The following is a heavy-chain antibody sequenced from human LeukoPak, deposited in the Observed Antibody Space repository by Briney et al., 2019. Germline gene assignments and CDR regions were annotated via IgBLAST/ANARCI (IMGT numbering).Heavy chain of an antibody. Sequence: SSETLSLTCAVYGGSFSGYYWSWIRQPPGKGLEWIGEINHSGSTNYNPSLKSRVTISVDTSTNQFSLKLSSVTAADTAVYYCARNSVVPAATDYYDYGMAVWGQGTTVTVSS. D-gene: IGHD2-2*01. CDR2: INHSGST. J-gene: IGHJ6*02. CDR1: GGSFSGYY. V-gene: IGHV4-34*01. CDR3: ARNSVVPAATDYYDYGMAV.